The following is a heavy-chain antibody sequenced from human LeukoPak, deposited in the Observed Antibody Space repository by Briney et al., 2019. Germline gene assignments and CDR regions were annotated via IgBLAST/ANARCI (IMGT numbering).Heavy chain of an antibody. J-gene: IGHJ4*02. D-gene: IGHD3-10*01. CDR3: TRDSQGSGMYSVVY. V-gene: IGHV3-7*05. CDR2: IKHDGSEK. CDR1: GFTLSIYW. Sequence: GGSLRLSCAASGFTLSIYWMSWVRQAPGKGLEWVANIKHDGSEKYYVDSVKGRFTISRDNAKNSLFLQMDSLRAEDTAVYYCTRDSQGSGMYSVVYWGQGTLVTVSS.